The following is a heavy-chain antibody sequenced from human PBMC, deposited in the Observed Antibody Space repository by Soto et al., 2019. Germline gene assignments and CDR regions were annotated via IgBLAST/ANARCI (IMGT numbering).Heavy chain of an antibody. CDR1: GFTFSDYW. CDR2: ISSSSTTI. V-gene: IGHV3-48*01. CDR3: ARDRGSGDYDIYYMDI. Sequence: PGGSLRLSCAASGFTFSDYWMHRVRQAPGKGLEWLSYISSSSTTIYYADSVKGRFTISRDNVKNSLYLQMNSLRAEDTAVYYCARDRGSGDYDIYYMDIWGKGTTVTVSS. J-gene: IGHJ6*03. D-gene: IGHD4-17*01.